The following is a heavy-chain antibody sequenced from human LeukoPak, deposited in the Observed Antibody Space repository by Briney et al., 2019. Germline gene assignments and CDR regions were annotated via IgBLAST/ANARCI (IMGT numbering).Heavy chain of an antibody. CDR3: AREGLAYCSGGSCYRGDFDY. D-gene: IGHD2-15*01. CDR2: INHSGST. CDR1: GGSFSGYY. J-gene: IGHJ4*02. V-gene: IGHV4-34*01. Sequence: PSETLSLTCAVYGGSFSGYYWSWIRQPPGKGLEWIGEINHSGSTNYNPSLKSRVTISVDTSKNQFSLKLSSVTAADTAVYYCAREGLAYCSGGSCYRGDFDYWGQGTLVTVSS.